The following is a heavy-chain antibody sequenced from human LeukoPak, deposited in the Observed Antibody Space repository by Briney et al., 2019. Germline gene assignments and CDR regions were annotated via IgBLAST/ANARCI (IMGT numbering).Heavy chain of an antibody. Sequence: PGGSLRLSCAASGFTFSSFSMNWVRQAPGKGLEWVSSISSSTGYIYYADSVKGRFTISRDNAKNSLYLQMNSLRAEDTAVYYCARDIYSSGCYPFDYWGQGTLVTVSS. CDR3: ARDIYSSGCYPFDY. D-gene: IGHD6-19*01. J-gene: IGHJ4*02. V-gene: IGHV3-21*01. CDR1: GFTFSSFS. CDR2: ISSSTGYI.